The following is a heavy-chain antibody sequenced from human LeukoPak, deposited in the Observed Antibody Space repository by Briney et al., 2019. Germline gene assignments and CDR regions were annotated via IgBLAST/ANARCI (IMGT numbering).Heavy chain of an antibody. J-gene: IGHJ3*02. Sequence: KPSETLSLTCAVSGYSISSGYYWGWIRRPPGKGLEWIGSIYHSGSTYYNPSLKSRVTISVDTSKNQFSLKLSSVTAADTAVYYCARPKSTYYTDAFDIWGQGTMVTVSS. CDR3: ARPKSTYYTDAFDI. D-gene: IGHD3-3*01. CDR2: IYHSGST. CDR1: GYSISSGYY. V-gene: IGHV4-38-2*01.